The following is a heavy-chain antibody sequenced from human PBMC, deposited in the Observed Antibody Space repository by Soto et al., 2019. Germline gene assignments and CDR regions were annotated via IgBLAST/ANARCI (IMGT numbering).Heavy chain of an antibody. V-gene: IGHV1-69*06. Sequence: ASVKVSCKASGGTFSSYAISWVRQAPGQGLEWMGGIIPIFGTANYAQKFQGRVTITADKSTSTAYMELSSLRSEDTAVYYCARASYCSSTSCYKPYYYGMDGWGQGTTVTVSS. CDR2: IIPIFGTA. D-gene: IGHD2-2*02. CDR3: ARASYCSSTSCYKPYYYGMDG. CDR1: GGTFSSYA. J-gene: IGHJ6*02.